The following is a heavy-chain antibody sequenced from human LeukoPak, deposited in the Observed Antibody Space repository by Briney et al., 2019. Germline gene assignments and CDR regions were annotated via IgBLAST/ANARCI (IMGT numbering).Heavy chain of an antibody. Sequence: PSETLSLTCTVSGGSVSSGSYYWSWIRQPPGKGLEWIGYIYYSGSTNYNPSLKSRVTISVDTSKNQFSLKLSSVTAADTAVYYCARDRVAAAGTRWYYYYGMDVWGQGTTVTVSS. CDR2: IYYSGST. J-gene: IGHJ6*02. CDR1: GGSVSSGSYY. CDR3: ARDRVAAAGTRWYYYYGMDV. V-gene: IGHV4-61*01. D-gene: IGHD6-13*01.